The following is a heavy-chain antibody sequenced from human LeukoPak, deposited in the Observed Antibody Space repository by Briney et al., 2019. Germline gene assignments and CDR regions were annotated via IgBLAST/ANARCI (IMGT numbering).Heavy chain of an antibody. J-gene: IGHJ3*02. CDR1: GGSISDYY. Sequence: PSETLSLTCTVSGGSISDYYWNWIRQPPGKGLEWIGYIYYSGSTNYNPSLKSRVTISVDTSKNQFSLKLSSVTAADTAVYYCARSATTVATAEAFDIWGQETMVTVSS. D-gene: IGHD4-23*01. CDR3: ARSATTVATAEAFDI. V-gene: IGHV4-59*01. CDR2: IYYSGST.